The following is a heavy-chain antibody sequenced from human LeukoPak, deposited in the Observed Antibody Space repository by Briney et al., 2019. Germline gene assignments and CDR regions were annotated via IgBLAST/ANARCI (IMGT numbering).Heavy chain of an antibody. D-gene: IGHD3-10*01. CDR3: ASVTMVRGVILYFDY. CDR2: IIPIFGTA. J-gene: IGHJ4*02. Sequence: ASVKVSCKASGGTFSSYAISWVRQAPGQGLEWMGRIIPIFGTANYAQKFQGRVTITTDESTSTAYMELSSLRSEDTAVYYCASVTMVRGVILYFDYWGQGTLVTVSS. CDR1: GGTFSSYA. V-gene: IGHV1-69*05.